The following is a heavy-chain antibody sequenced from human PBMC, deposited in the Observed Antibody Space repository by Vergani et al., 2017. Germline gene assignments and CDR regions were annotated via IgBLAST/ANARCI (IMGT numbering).Heavy chain of an antibody. CDR2: IKSDGSIT. D-gene: IGHD2-2*02. CDR3: ARDRPYCSSTSCYTNWFDP. J-gene: IGHJ5*02. CDR1: GFSFNSYW. V-gene: IGHV3-74*03. Sequence: DVHLAESGGGFFQPGGSLRLSCSASGFSFNSYWMHWVRQVPGKGLLWVSRIKSDGSITAYADSVKGRFTISRDNAQNTLYLQMNSLRAEDTAVYYCARDRPYCSSTSCYTNWFDPWGQGTLVTVSS.